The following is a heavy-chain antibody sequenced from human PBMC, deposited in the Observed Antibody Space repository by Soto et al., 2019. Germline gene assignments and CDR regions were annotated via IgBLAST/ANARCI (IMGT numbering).Heavy chain of an antibody. CDR1: GFTFSSYA. V-gene: IGHV3-23*01. CDR3: AKLGTNYYFDY. CDR2: INTGGGST. J-gene: IGHJ4*02. Sequence: EVQLLESGGGLVQPGGSLRLSCAASGFTFSSYAMTWVRQAPGKGLEWVSAINTGGGSTYYADSVKGRFTTSRDNSKNTLYLQMNSLRAEDTAVYYCAKLGTNYYFDYWGQGTLVTVSS.